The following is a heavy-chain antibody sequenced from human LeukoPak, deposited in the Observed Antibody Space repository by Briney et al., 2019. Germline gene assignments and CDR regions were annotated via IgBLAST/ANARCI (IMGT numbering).Heavy chain of an antibody. J-gene: IGHJ4*02. CDR3: ARDFRDYGREFDY. Sequence: GASVKVSCKASGYTFNTHGLSRVRQAPGQGLEWMGWINPDSGGTKYAQNFQGRVTMTRDTSINTVYMELSSLRSDDTAVYYCARDFRDYGREFDYWGQGTLVTVSS. CDR1: GYTFNTHG. D-gene: IGHD4-17*01. V-gene: IGHV1-2*02. CDR2: INPDSGGT.